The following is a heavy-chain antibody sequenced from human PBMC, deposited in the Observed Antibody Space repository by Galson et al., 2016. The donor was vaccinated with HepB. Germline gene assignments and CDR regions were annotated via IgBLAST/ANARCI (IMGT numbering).Heavy chain of an antibody. J-gene: IGHJ4*02. V-gene: IGHV3-30*18. CDR2: ISYDGSKK. CDR3: AKVIIRSDYDFWSGPFDY. Sequence: LRLSCAASAFTLSTYAIHWVRQAPGKGLEWVAVISYDGSKKYYADSVKGRFTISRDNSKNTLYLQMNSLRAEDTAVYYCAKVIIRSDYDFWSGPFDYWGQGTLVTVSS. D-gene: IGHD3-3*01. CDR1: AFTLSTYA.